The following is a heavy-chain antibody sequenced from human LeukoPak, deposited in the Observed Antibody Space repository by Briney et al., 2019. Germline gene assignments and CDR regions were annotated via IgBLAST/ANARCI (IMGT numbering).Heavy chain of an antibody. CDR2: INPYSGDT. CDR3: ARDGEDYYYYYMDV. V-gene: IGHV1-2*02. Sequence: GASVKVSCKASGYTFTGYYIHWVRQAPGQGLEWMGWINPYSGDTAYAQKFQGRVTMTRDTSINTAYMELNRLKFDDTAVYYCARDGEDYYYYYMDVWGKGTTVTVSS. D-gene: IGHD3-3*01. J-gene: IGHJ6*03. CDR1: GYTFTGYY.